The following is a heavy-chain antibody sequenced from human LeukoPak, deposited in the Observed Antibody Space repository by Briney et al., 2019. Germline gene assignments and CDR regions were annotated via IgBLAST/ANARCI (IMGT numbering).Heavy chain of an antibody. D-gene: IGHD3-10*01. CDR3: AGVFSGRRPFEL. CDR1: GGSINDYY. Sequence: SETLSLTCTVSGGSINDYYWNWLRQPPGKGLEWIGFIYYRGTTNNNPPPKSRLTTSIDTSKKQFSLNLSSVTAADTAVYYCAGVFSGRRPFELWGQGTLVTVST. V-gene: IGHV4-59*03. CDR2: IYYRGTT. J-gene: IGHJ4*02.